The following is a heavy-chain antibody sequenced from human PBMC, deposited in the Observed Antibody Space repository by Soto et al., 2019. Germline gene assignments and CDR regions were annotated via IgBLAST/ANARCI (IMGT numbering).Heavy chain of an antibody. V-gene: IGHV4-31*03. D-gene: IGHD3-10*01. CDR3: ARVLWFGELSEDY. Sequence: QVQLQESGPGLVKPSQTLSLTCTVSGGSINTGGYYWNWIRQHPGKGLEWIGYIYYSGNTYYNPSLKSRLTISVDTSKNQFSLRLSSVTAADTAVYYCARVLWFGELSEDYWGQGTLVTVSS. CDR1: GGSINTGGYY. J-gene: IGHJ4*02. CDR2: IYYSGNT.